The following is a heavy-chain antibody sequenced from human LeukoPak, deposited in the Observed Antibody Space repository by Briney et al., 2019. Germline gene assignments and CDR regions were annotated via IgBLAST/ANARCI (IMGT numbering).Heavy chain of an antibody. CDR1: GGSVSSGSYY. CDR2: IYYSGST. Sequence: SETLSLTCTVSGGSVSSGSYYWSWIRQPPGKGLEWIGYIYYSGSTNYNPSLKSRVTISVDTSKNQFSLKLSSVTAADTAVYYCAVQYYDSSGYYPPAPFDYWGQGTLVTVSS. V-gene: IGHV4-61*01. D-gene: IGHD3-22*01. CDR3: AVQYYDSSGYYPPAPFDY. J-gene: IGHJ4*02.